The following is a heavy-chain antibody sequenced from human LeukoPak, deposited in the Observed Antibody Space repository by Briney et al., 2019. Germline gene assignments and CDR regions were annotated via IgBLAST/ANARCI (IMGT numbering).Heavy chain of an antibody. CDR3: TRSDFWSGYYSDY. V-gene: IGHV3-49*04. J-gene: IGHJ4*02. CDR2: IRSKAYGGTT. Sequence: GGPLRLSCTASGFTFGDYAMSWVRQAPGKGLEWVGFIRSKAYGGTTEYAASVKGRFTISRDDSKSIAYLQMNSLKTEDTAVYYCTRSDFWSGYYSDYWGQGTLVTVSS. D-gene: IGHD3-3*01. CDR1: GFTFGDYA.